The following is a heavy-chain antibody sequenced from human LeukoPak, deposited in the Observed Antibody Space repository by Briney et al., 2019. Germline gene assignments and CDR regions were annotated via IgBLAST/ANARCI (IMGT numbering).Heavy chain of an antibody. J-gene: IGHJ6*02. CDR2: INSDGSTT. CDR1: GFSFSSSW. V-gene: IGHV3-74*01. CDR3: ASDYYYYYGMDV. Sequence: GGSLRLSCAASGFSFSSSWMHWVRQAPGTGLVWVSRINSDGSTTNYADSVKGRFTISRDNAKNTLYLQMNSLRAEDTAVYYCASDYYYYYGMDVWGQGTTVTVSS.